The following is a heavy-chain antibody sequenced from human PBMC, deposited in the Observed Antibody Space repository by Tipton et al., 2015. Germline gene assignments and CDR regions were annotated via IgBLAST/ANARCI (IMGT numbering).Heavy chain of an antibody. CDR3: ARDLEHGMDV. CDR2: ISFSDTT. Sequence: TLSLTCTVSGGSVSSGSYYWGWIRQPPGKGLEWIGYISFSDTTHYNPSLKSRITISLNMSKNQFSLKMSSVTAADTAVYFCARDLEHGMDVWGQGTTVTVS. V-gene: IGHV4-61*01. CDR1: GGSVSSGSYY. J-gene: IGHJ6*02.